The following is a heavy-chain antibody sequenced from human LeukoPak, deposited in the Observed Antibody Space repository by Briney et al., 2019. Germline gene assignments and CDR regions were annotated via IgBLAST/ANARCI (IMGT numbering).Heavy chain of an antibody. CDR2: FDPEDGET. D-gene: IGHD3-22*01. V-gene: IGHV1-24*01. CDR3: ATESWRVYYDSSGYFSYYFDY. Sequence: RGASVKVSCEVSGYTLTELSMHWVRQAPGKGLEWMGGFDPEDGETIYAQKFQGRVTMTEDTSTDTAYMELSSLRSEDTAVYYCATESWRVYYDSSGYFSYYFDYWGQGTLVTVSS. CDR1: GYTLTELS. J-gene: IGHJ4*02.